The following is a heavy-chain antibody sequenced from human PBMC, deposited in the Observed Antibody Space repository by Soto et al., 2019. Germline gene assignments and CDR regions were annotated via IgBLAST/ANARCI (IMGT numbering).Heavy chain of an antibody. Sequence: GGSLSLSGAAAGVTCITYGMNWVRHDPGKGLEWVSYISSSGSTIYYADSVKGRFTISRDNAKNSLYLQMNSLRAEDTAVYYCARDYYDSSGYYGRFDYWGQGTLVTGSS. CDR2: ISSSGSTI. V-gene: IGHV3-48*03. CDR3: ARDYYDSSGYYGRFDY. D-gene: IGHD3-22*01. J-gene: IGHJ4*02. CDR1: GVTCITYG.